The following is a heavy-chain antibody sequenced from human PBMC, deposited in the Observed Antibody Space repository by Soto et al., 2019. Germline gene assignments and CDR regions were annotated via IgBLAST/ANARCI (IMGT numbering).Heavy chain of an antibody. Sequence: QVQLQESGPGLVKPSQTLSLTCTVSGGSISSSGYYWSWIRQHPGKGLEWFGYIYYSGNTHYNPSLRSRVIMSLITSKNQFSLKLNSVSAADTAVYYCARVRCCSTSCLRLDYWGQGTLVTVSS. CDR2: IYYSGNT. V-gene: IGHV4-31*03. J-gene: IGHJ4*02. D-gene: IGHD2-2*01. CDR3: ARVRCCSTSCLRLDY. CDR1: GGSISSSGYY.